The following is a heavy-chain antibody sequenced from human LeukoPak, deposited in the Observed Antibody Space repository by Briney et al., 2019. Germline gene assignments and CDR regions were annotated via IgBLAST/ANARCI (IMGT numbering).Heavy chain of an antibody. D-gene: IGHD3-3*01. CDR1: GGSISSYY. CDR3: ASHGYYDFWSGYYTLDY. V-gene: IGHV4-4*07. J-gene: IGHJ4*02. CDR2: IYTSGST. Sequence: PSETLSLTCTVSGGSISSYYWSWIRQPAGKGLEWIGRIYTSGSTNYNPSLKSRVTMSVDTSKNQFSLKLGSVTAADTAVYYCASHGYYDFWSGYYTLDYWGQGTLVTVSS.